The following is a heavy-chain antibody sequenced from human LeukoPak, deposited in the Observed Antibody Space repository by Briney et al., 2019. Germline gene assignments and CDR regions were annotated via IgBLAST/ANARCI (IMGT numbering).Heavy chain of an antibody. D-gene: IGHD6-13*01. J-gene: IGHJ4*02. CDR2: IRYDGSNK. CDR3: AKDLAVAGVVDYFDY. Sequence: GGSLRLSCAASGFTFSSYGMHWVRQAPGKGLEWVAVIRYDGSNKYYADSVKGRFTISRDNSKNTLYLQMNSLRAEDTAVYYCAKDLAVAGVVDYFDYWGQGTLVTVSS. V-gene: IGHV3-30*02. CDR1: GFTFSSYG.